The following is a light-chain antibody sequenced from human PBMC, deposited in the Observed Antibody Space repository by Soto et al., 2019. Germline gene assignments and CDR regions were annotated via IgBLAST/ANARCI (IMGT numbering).Light chain of an antibody. CDR2: AAS. V-gene: IGKV1-8*01. J-gene: IGKJ1*01. CDR3: QQYYSYPRT. CDR1: QGISSY. Sequence: AIRMTQSPSSLSASPGERATITCRASQGISSYVAWYQQRPGKAPKFLIYAASTLQSGVPSRFSGGGSGTDFTLTISCLQSEDFATYYCQQYYSYPRTFGQGTKVEIK.